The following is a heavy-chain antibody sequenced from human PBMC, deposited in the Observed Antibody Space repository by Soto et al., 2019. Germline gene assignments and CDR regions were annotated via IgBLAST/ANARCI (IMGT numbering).Heavy chain of an antibody. Sequence: GESLKISCKGPRHLFNNHWIGWVRQTPGKGLEWMGLIFTRDSETKTSPSFQGHVSFSVDNSINTVYLQWTSLKTTDTGIYFCARGYFDSGHGYDLWGQGNLVTGSS. D-gene: IGHD3-10*01. CDR3: ARGYFDSGHGYDL. V-gene: IGHV5-51*01. J-gene: IGHJ5*02. CDR2: IFTRDSET. CDR1: RHLFNNHW.